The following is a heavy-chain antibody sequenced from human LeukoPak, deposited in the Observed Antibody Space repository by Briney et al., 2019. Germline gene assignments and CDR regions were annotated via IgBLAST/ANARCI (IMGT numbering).Heavy chain of an antibody. CDR2: ISYDGSIK. D-gene: IGHD6-19*01. CDR3: ARAYSSGWYKGFDY. Sequence: GGSLRLSCAASGFTFSSFGMHWVRQAPGKGLEWVAFISYDGSIKYYADSVKGRFTISRDNSKNTLYLQMNNLRAEDTAVYYCARAYSSGWYKGFDYWGQGTLVTVSS. J-gene: IGHJ4*02. V-gene: IGHV3-30*12. CDR1: GFTFSSFG.